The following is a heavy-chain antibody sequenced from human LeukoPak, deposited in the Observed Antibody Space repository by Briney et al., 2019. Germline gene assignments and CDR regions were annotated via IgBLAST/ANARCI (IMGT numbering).Heavy chain of an antibody. CDR3: ERVVRGAYTVFDY. CDR2: ISYDGSNK. D-gene: IGHD3-10*01. Sequence: GGSLRLSCAASGFTFSSYAMRWVRQAPGKGLEWVAVISYDGSNKYSADSVKGRFTISRDNSKNTLYLQMNSLGTEDTAVYYCERVVRGAYTVFDYWGQGTLVTVSS. J-gene: IGHJ4*02. CDR1: GFTFSSYA. V-gene: IGHV3-30-3*01.